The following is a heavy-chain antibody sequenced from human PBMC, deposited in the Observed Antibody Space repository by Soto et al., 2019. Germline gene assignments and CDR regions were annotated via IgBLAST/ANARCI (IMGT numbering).Heavy chain of an antibody. D-gene: IGHD3-10*01. CDR2: MNPNSGNT. Sequence: ASVKVSCKASGGTFSSYTISWVRQATGQGLEWMGWMNPNSGNTGYAQKFQGRVTMTRNTSISTAYMELSSLRSEDTAVYYCARGGSDSMVRGVTYYYYYMDVWGKGTTVTVSS. CDR3: ARGGSDSMVRGVTYYYYYMDV. CDR1: GGTFSSYT. J-gene: IGHJ6*03. V-gene: IGHV1-8*02.